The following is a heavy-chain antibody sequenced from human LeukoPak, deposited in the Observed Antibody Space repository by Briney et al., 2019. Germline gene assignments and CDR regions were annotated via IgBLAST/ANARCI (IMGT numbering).Heavy chain of an antibody. CDR3: ARGGYSGYDLTK. CDR1: GGSFSGYY. J-gene: IGHJ4*02. D-gene: IGHD5-12*01. CDR2: INHSGST. Sequence: SETLSLTCAVHGGSFSGYYWSWIRQPPGKGLEWIGEINHSGSTNYNPSLKSRVTISVDTSKNQFSLKLSSVTAADTAVYYCARGGYSGYDLTKWGQGTLVTVSS. V-gene: IGHV4-34*01.